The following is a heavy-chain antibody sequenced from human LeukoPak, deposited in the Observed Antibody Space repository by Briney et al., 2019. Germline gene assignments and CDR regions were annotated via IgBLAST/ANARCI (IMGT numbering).Heavy chain of an antibody. Sequence: PSETLSLTCAVSGGSISSSNWWSWVRQPPGKGLEWIGEIYHSGSTNYNPSLKSRVTISVDKSKNQFSLKLSSVTAADTAVYYCARDGFSYYGSARGWFDPWGQGTLVTVSS. CDR1: GGSISSSNW. CDR2: IYHSGST. CDR3: ARDGFSYYGSARGWFDP. J-gene: IGHJ5*02. D-gene: IGHD3-10*01. V-gene: IGHV4-4*02.